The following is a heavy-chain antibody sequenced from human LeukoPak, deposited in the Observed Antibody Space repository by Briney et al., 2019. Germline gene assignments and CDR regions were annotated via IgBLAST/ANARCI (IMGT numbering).Heavy chain of an antibody. J-gene: IGHJ4*02. Sequence: GASVKVSCKASGYTFTDYYMHWVRQAPGQGLEWMGWINPNSGGTSYAQKFQGRVTMTRDTSTSTVYMELSSLRSEDTAVYYCARDSADYGDYDYWGQGTLVTVSS. D-gene: IGHD4-17*01. CDR1: GYTFTDYY. V-gene: IGHV1-2*02. CDR3: ARDSADYGDYDY. CDR2: INPNSGGT.